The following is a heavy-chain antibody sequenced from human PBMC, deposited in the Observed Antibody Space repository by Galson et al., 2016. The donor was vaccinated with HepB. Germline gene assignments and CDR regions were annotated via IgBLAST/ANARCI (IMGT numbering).Heavy chain of an antibody. CDR3: ASSVRGSGSPPGGY. Sequence: SLRLSCAASGFTFSTYWMHWVRQAPGKGLVWVSRINSDGSSTGFADSVKGRFTISRDNAKNTLYLQMNSLRAEGTAVYYCASSVRGSGSPPGGYWGQGTLVTVSS. CDR1: GFTFSTYW. D-gene: IGHD3-10*01. J-gene: IGHJ4*02. CDR2: INSDGSST. V-gene: IGHV3-74*01.